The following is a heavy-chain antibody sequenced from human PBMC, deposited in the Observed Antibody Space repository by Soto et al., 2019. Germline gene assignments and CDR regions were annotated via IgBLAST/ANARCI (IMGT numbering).Heavy chain of an antibody. Sequence: GESLKISCNAIGYTFTNYWIGWVRQTPGKGLEWMGIIFPGDSDTRYNPSFEGQVTVSADESISTAYLQWNTLKASDTAMYYCLRTNFGALTTFDFWGQGTLVTVYS. D-gene: IGHD3-16*01. CDR2: IFPGDSDT. CDR1: GYTFTNYW. J-gene: IGHJ4*02. V-gene: IGHV5-51*01. CDR3: LRTNFGALTTFDF.